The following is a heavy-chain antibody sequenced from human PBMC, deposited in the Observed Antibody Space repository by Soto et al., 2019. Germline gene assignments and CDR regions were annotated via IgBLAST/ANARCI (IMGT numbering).Heavy chain of an antibody. J-gene: IGHJ3*01. CDR2: IKEDGSVT. CDR1: DFTISPYW. D-gene: IGHD3-10*01. Sequence: PGGSLRLSCATSDFTISPYWMTWVRQTPGQGLEFVANIKEDGSVTKYVASVKGRFTVSRDNAKNSLYLQMNSLRAEDTAVYYCGTDQWGGAFDLWGRGTTVTVSS. CDR3: GTDQWGGAFDL. V-gene: IGHV3-7*01.